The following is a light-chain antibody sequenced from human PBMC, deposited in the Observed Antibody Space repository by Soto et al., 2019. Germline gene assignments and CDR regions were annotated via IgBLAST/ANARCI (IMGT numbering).Light chain of an antibody. Sequence: QSALTQPASVSGSPGQSITISCTGTSSDIGVYNYVSWYQQHPGKAPKLIIYDVTYRPSGVSNRFSGSKSGNTASLTISGLQSEDEADYHCSSFTSSITYVFGTGTQLTVL. J-gene: IGLJ1*01. CDR1: SSDIGVYNY. CDR2: DVT. V-gene: IGLV2-14*01. CDR3: SSFTSSITYV.